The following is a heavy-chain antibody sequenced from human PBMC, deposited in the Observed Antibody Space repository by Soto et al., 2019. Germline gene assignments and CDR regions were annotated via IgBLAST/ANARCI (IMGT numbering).Heavy chain of an antibody. V-gene: IGHV3-23*01. D-gene: IGHD3-16*01. CDR2: LLRPGRST. CDR3: AKDAIAKDGIWLMDS. CDR1: GFMFSDYA. Sequence: GGSLRLSCAASGFMFSDYAMTWARQAPGKELEWVSGLLRPGRSTYYADSVKGRFTISGDTSANTVYLQMDSLRAEDTAVYYCAKDAIAKDGIWLMDSLGQGTVVTVST. J-gene: IGHJ5*02.